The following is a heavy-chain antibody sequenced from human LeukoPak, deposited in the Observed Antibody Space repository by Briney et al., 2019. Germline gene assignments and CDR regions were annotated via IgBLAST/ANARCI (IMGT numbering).Heavy chain of an antibody. CDR2: IYHSGST. Sequence: SETLSLTCTVSGYSISSGYYWVWIRQPPGKGLEWIGSIYHSGSTYYNPSLKSRVTISVDTSKNQFSLKLSSVTAADTAVYYCARGVGYCSGGSCYSNWFDPWGQGTLVTVSS. J-gene: IGHJ5*02. CDR3: ARGVGYCSGGSCYSNWFDP. V-gene: IGHV4-38-2*02. D-gene: IGHD2-15*01. CDR1: GYSISSGYY.